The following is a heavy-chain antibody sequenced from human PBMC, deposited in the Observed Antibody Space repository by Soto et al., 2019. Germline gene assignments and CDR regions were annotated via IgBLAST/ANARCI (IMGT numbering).Heavy chain of an antibody. CDR1: GFTFSNYA. V-gene: IGHV3-23*01. Sequence: EVQLLESGGGLVQPGGSLRLSCAASGFTFSNYAMSWVRQAPGKGLEWVSAISGSGGSRYYANSVKGRFTISRDNSKNTLYLQMNSLRAEDTAVYYCAKNLGYSYGDAYYFDYWGQGALVTVSS. CDR3: AKNLGYSYGDAYYFDY. CDR2: ISGSGGSR. J-gene: IGHJ4*02. D-gene: IGHD5-18*01.